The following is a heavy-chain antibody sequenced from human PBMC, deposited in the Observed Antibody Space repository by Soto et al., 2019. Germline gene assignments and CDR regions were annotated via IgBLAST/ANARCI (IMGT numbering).Heavy chain of an antibody. V-gene: IGHV3-7*03. D-gene: IGHD3-3*01. J-gene: IGHJ4*02. CDR2: IKEDGSEK. Sequence: GGSLRLSCAASGLTFSRHWMTWVRQAPGKGLEWVANIKEDGSEKYYVDSVKSRFTISRDNAENSVFLQMNSLRVEDTAVYYCASSHSEIAYYGVFDFWGQGTRVTVSS. CDR3: ASSHSEIAYYGVFDF. CDR1: GLTFSRHW.